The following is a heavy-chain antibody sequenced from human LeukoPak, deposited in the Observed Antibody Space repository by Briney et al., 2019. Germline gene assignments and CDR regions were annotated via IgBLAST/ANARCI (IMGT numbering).Heavy chain of an antibody. CDR3: ARRSPSTYWYFDL. D-gene: IGHD2/OR15-2a*01. Sequence: SETLSLTCTVSGVSISSYYWSWIRQPPGEGLEWIGYIYTSGSSNYYASLKSRVTISLDTSKSQFPLKLSSVTAADAAVYYCARRSPSTYWYFDLWGRGTLVTVSS. J-gene: IGHJ2*01. CDR1: GVSISSYY. CDR2: IYTSGSS. V-gene: IGHV4-4*09.